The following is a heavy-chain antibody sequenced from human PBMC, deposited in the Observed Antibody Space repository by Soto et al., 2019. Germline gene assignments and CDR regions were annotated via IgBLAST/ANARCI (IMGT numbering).Heavy chain of an antibody. CDR1: GGSISSGGYY. Sequence: SETLSLTCTVSGGSISSGGYYWSWIRQHPGKGLEWIGYIYYSGSTYYNPSLKSRVTISVDTSKNQFSLKLSSVTAADTAVYYCARVFGGSAAAGIDYWGQGTLVTVSS. CDR3: ARVFGGSAAAGIDY. CDR2: IYYSGST. J-gene: IGHJ4*02. V-gene: IGHV4-31*03. D-gene: IGHD6-13*01.